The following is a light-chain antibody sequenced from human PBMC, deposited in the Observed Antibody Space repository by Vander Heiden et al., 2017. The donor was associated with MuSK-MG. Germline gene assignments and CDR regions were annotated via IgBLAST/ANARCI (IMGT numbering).Light chain of an antibody. J-gene: IGLJ2*01. CDR2: DVS. CDR3: SSYKSSSTRVV. CDR1: SSDVGGYNY. Sequence: QSALTQPASVSGSPGQSITISCTGTSSDVGGYNYVSWYQQHTGKAPKLMMYDVSNRPSGVSNRFSGSKSGNTASLTTTGLQAEEEADYYCSSYKSSSTRVVFGGGTKLTVL. V-gene: IGLV2-14*01.